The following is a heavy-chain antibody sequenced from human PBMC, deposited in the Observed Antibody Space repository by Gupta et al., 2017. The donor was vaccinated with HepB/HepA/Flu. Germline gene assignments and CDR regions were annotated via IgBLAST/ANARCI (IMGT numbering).Heavy chain of an antibody. CDR1: GYTFTAFS. CDR3: TRNYNGLGL. D-gene: IGHD3-10*01. Sequence: QVQLVQSGAAVTKPGASIMVSCTSSGYTFTAFSVHWVRQAPGQGLEWMGWVNPNTGATNYAQTFQGRVTMTSDTSISTAYMELSSLKSDDTAIYYCTRNYNGLGLWGQGSLITVSS. V-gene: IGHV1-2*02. J-gene: IGHJ4*02. CDR2: VNPNTGAT.